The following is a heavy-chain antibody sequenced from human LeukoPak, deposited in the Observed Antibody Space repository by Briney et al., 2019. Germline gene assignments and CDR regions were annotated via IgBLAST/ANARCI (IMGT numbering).Heavy chain of an antibody. Sequence: PGGSLRLSCAASGFTFSNEWMSWVRQAPGKGLEWVSVIYSGGSTYYADSVKGRFTISRDNSKNTLYLQMNSLRAEDTAVYYCARYGMVRGATYYYYYMDVWGKGTTVTVSS. CDR1: GFTFSNEW. D-gene: IGHD3-10*01. V-gene: IGHV3-66*02. CDR3: ARYGMVRGATYYYYYMDV. J-gene: IGHJ6*03. CDR2: IYSGGST.